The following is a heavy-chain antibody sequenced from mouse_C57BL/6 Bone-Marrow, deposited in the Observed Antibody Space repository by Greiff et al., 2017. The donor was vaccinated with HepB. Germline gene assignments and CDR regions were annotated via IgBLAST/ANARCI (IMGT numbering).Heavy chain of an antibody. CDR1: GFTFSSNG. Sequence: EVRLVESGGDLVKPGGSLKLSCAASGFTFSSNGMSWVRQTPDKRLEWVATISSGGSYTYYPDSVKGRFTISRDNAKNTLYLQMSSLKSEDTAMYYCTCYYYSFAYWSQGTLVTVSA. CDR2: ISSGGSYT. D-gene: IGHD1-1*01. J-gene: IGHJ3*01. V-gene: IGHV5-6*01. CDR3: TCYYYSFAY.